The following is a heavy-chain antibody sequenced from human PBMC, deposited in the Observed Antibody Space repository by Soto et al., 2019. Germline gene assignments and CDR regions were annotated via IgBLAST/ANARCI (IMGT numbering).Heavy chain of an antibody. CDR2: MFSGGST. V-gene: IGHV4-59*08. CDR1: GGSISSYY. CDR3: ARHYPIGNNWNYFDY. J-gene: IGHJ4*02. Sequence: SETLSLTCTVSGGSISSYYWSWIRQPPGKGLEWIGYMFSGGSTSHNPSLKSRVTISVDTSKNQSSLKLSSVTAADTAVFYCARHYPIGNNWNYFDYWGQGTLVTVSS. D-gene: IGHD1-1*01.